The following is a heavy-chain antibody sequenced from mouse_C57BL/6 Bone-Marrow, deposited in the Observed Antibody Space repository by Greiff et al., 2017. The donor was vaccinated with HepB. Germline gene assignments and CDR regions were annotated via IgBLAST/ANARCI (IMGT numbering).Heavy chain of an antibody. D-gene: IGHD4-1*01. V-gene: IGHV1-80*01. CDR3: ARNWDGTYYFDY. Sequence: VQLQQSGAELVKPGASVKISCKASGYAFSSYWMNWVKQRPGKGLEWIGQIYPGDGDTNYNGKFKGKATLTADKSSSTAYMQLSSLTSEDSAVYFCARNWDGTYYFDYWGQGTTLTVSS. J-gene: IGHJ2*01. CDR2: IYPGDGDT. CDR1: GYAFSSYW.